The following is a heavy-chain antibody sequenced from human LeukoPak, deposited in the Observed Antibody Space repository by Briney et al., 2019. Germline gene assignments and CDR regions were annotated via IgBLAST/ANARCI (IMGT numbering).Heavy chain of an antibody. J-gene: IGHJ4*02. Sequence: GASVKVSCKASGYTFTGYYMHWVRQAPGQGLEWMGWINPNSGGTNYAQKFQGRVTMTRDTSISIAYMELSRLRSDDTAVYYCARDRSRFLGLCYFDYWGQGTLVTVSS. V-gene: IGHV1-2*02. D-gene: IGHD3-16*01. CDR3: ARDRSRFLGLCYFDY. CDR1: GYTFTGYY. CDR2: INPNSGGT.